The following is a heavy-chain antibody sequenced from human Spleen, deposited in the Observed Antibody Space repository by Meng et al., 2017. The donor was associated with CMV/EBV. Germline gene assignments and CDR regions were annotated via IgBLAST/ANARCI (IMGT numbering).Heavy chain of an antibody. CDR2: INPSGGST. Sequence: ASVKVSCKASGGTFNNYVISWVRQAPGQGLEWMGIINPSGGSTSYAQKFQGRVTMTRDTSTSTVYMELSSLRSEDTAVYYCARQDGGNSSGWPVGPAYWGQGTLVTVSS. CDR1: GGTFNNYV. D-gene: IGHD6-19*01. J-gene: IGHJ4*02. CDR3: ARQDGGNSSGWPVGPAY. V-gene: IGHV1-46*02.